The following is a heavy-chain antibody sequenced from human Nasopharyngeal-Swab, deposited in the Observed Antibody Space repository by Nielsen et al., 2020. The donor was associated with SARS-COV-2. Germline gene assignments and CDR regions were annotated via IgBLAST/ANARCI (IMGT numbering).Heavy chain of an antibody. CDR3: ARGPTQQLVRDY. V-gene: IGHV4-34*01. CDR2: INHSGST. Sequence: RQAPGKGLEWIGEINHSGSTNYNPSLKSRVTISVDTSKNQFSLKLSSVTAADTAVYYCARGPTQQLVRDYWGQGTLVTVAS. D-gene: IGHD6-13*01. J-gene: IGHJ4*02.